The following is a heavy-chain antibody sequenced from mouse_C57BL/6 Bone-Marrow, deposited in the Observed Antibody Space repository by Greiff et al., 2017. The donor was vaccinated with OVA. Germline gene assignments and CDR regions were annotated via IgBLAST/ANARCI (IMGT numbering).Heavy chain of an antibody. J-gene: IGHJ3*01. CDR1: GYSITSGYD. CDR2: ISYSGST. V-gene: IGHV3-1*01. CDR3: ARGGGRGFAY. D-gene: IGHD1-1*01. Sequence: DVMLVESGPGMVKPSQSLSLTCTVTGYSITSGYDWHWIRHFPGNKLEWMGYISYSGSTNYNPSLKSRISITHDTSKNHFFLKLNSVTTEDTATYYCARGGGRGFAYWGQGTLVTVSA.